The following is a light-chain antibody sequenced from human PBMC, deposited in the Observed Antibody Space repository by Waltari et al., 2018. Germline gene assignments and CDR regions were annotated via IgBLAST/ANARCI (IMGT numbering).Light chain of an antibody. CDR3: QKYNSAPWT. CDR1: QDISTS. CDR2: AIS. J-gene: IGKJ1*01. Sequence: DIQMTQSPSSLSASVGDRVTITCRACQDISTSLAWYQQKPGKVPKVLIFAISTLQSGVPSRFSGSGSGTDFTLTISSLQPEDVATYYCQKYNSAPWTFGQGTRVEIK. V-gene: IGKV1-27*01.